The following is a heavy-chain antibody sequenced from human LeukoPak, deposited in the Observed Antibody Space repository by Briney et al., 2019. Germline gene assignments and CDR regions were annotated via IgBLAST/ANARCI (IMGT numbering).Heavy chain of an antibody. J-gene: IGHJ4*02. V-gene: IGHV3-23*01. Sequence: PGGSLRLSCAASGFTFSSYAMSWVRQAPGKGLEWVSAISGSGGSTYYADSVKGRFTVSRDNTINSLYLQMDSLRVEDTALYYCLTPSFDHWGQGTLVTVSS. CDR1: GFTFSSYA. CDR2: ISGSGGST. CDR3: LTPSFDH.